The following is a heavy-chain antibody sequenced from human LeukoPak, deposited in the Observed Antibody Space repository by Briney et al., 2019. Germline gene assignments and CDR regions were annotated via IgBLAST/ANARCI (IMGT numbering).Heavy chain of an antibody. CDR2: IYYSGST. D-gene: IGHD1-1*01. J-gene: IGHJ4*02. CDR3: ASGGNGAYYFDY. V-gene: IGHV4-59*01. Sequence: SETLSLTCTVSGGSISSYYWSWIRQPPGKGLEWIGYIYYSGSTNYNPSLKSRVTISVDTSKNQFSLKLSSVTAADTAVYYGASGGNGAYYFDYRGEGTLVTVSS. CDR1: GGSISSYY.